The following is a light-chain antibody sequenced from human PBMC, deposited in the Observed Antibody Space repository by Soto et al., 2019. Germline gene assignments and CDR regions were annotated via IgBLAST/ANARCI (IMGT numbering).Light chain of an antibody. J-gene: IGKJ5*01. Sequence: EIVLTQSPATLSLSPVERATLSCRASQSVGTFFAWYQQKPGQAPRLLIYDAYNRATGIPPRFSGSGSGTDFTLTISSLEPEDSAVYYCQQRHMWPITFGQGTRLEIK. CDR3: QQRHMWPIT. CDR2: DAY. V-gene: IGKV3-11*01. CDR1: QSVGTF.